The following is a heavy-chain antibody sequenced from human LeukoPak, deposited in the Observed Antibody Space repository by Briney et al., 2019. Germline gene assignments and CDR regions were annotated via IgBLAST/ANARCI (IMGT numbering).Heavy chain of an antibody. J-gene: IGHJ5*02. CDR3: ARHGTMIVVVYWFDP. Sequence: SETLPLTCAVSGYSISSGYYWGWIRQPPGKGLEWIGSIYHSGSTYYNPSLKSRVTISVDTSKNQFSLKLSSVTAADTAVYYCARHGTMIVVVYWFDPWGQGTLVTVSS. CDR2: IYHSGST. CDR1: GYSISSGYY. V-gene: IGHV4-38-2*01. D-gene: IGHD3-22*01.